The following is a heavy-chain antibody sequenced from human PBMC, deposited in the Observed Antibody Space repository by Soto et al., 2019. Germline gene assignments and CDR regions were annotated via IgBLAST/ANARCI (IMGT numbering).Heavy chain of an antibody. J-gene: IGHJ5*02. D-gene: IGHD2-8*01. Sequence: GGSLRLSCAASAFTFSNYAMAWVRQAPGKGLEWVSSIGNYGGDISYADSVKGRFTISRDNSKNTLYLQMDSLRAEDTAVYYCAKDGCPDGICYVRDHWFDPWGQGAQVTV. CDR1: AFTFSNYA. V-gene: IGHV3-23*01. CDR3: AKDGCPDGICYVRDHWFDP. CDR2: IGNYGGDI.